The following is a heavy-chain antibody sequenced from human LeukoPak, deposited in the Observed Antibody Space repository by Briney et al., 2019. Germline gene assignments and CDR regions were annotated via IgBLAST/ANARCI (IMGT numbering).Heavy chain of an antibody. V-gene: IGHV3-30-3*01. D-gene: IGHD3-10*01. CDR3: ASQGGLLWFGELSGGMDV. CDR2: ISYDGSKK. J-gene: IGHJ6*02. CDR1: GFTFSSYA. Sequence: GGSLRLSCAASGFTFSSYAMNWVRQAPGKGLGWVAFISYDGSKKYYADSVKGRFTISRDNSKNTLYLQMNSLRAEDTAVYYCASQGGLLWFGELSGGMDVWGQGTTVTVSS.